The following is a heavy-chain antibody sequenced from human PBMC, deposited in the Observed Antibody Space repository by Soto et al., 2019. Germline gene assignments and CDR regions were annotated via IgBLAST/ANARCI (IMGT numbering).Heavy chain of an antibody. V-gene: IGHV4-34*01. CDR3: ARGRSGSRGYYYYYGMDV. J-gene: IGHJ6*02. D-gene: IGHD3-10*01. Sequence: LSLTCAVYGGSFSGYYWSWIRQPPGKGLEWIGEINHSGSTNYNPSLKSRVTISVDTSKNQFSLKLSSVTAADTAVYYCARGRSGSRGYYYYYGMDVWGQGTTVTVSS. CDR2: INHSGST. CDR1: GGSFSGYY.